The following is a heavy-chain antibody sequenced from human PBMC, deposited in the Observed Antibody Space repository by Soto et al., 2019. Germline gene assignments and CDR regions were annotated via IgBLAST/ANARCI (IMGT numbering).Heavy chain of an antibody. CDR2: INPNSGGT. J-gene: IGHJ5*02. CDR1: GYTFTGYY. Sequence: VASVKVSCKASGYTFTGYYMHWVRQAPGQGLEWMGWINPNSGGTNYAQKFQGWVTMTRDTSISTAYMELSRLRSNDTAVYYCARGITIFGVVSASSRFHPWGQGTLVTVSS. V-gene: IGHV1-2*04. D-gene: IGHD3-3*01. CDR3: ARGITIFGVVSASSRFHP.